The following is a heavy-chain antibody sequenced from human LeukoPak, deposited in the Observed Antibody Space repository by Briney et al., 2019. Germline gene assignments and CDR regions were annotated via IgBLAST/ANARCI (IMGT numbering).Heavy chain of an antibody. CDR2: IYKRGNT. Sequence: SQTLSLTCTVSGGSLSIGSYYSSWTRHPPGKGLEWIVVIYKRGNTSCNPSLKSRVPISLDTSKNQFSLNLSSVTAADTAVYYCARVSPIYYDYWSDYSNWFDPWGQGTLVTVSS. D-gene: IGHD3-3*01. V-gene: IGHV4-61*01. CDR3: ARVSPIYYDYWSDYSNWFDP. CDR1: GGSLSIGSYY. J-gene: IGHJ5*02.